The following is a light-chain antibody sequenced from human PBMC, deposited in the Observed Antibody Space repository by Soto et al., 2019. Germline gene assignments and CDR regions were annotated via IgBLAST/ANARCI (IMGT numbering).Light chain of an antibody. CDR3: HQYDILPWT. CDR2: VAS. Sequence: DLQMTQSPSSLSASVGDRVTITCQASQDITNFLNWYQQKPGKAPKLLIYVASNLETGVPSRFSGSGSGTDFTLTISSLQPEDIAKYYCHQYDILPWTFGQGTKVEIK. CDR1: QDITNF. J-gene: IGKJ1*01. V-gene: IGKV1-33*01.